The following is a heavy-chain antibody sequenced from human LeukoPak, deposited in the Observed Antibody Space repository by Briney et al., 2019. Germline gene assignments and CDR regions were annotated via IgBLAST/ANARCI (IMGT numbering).Heavy chain of an antibody. Sequence: ASVNVSCKASGYTFTSYGISWVRQAPGQGLEWMGWISAYNGNTNYAQKLQGRVTMTTDTSTSTAYMELRSLRSDDTAVYYCARVAAVAGYFDYWGQGTLVTVSS. CDR3: ARVAAVAGYFDY. J-gene: IGHJ4*02. CDR2: ISAYNGNT. V-gene: IGHV1-18*01. CDR1: GYTFTSYG. D-gene: IGHD6-19*01.